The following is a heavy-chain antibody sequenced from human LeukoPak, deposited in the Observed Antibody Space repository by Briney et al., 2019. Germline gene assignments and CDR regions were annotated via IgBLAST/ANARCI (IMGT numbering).Heavy chain of an antibody. CDR3: AKDVGKWESLHFFDY. CDR2: ISGSGAST. V-gene: IGHV3-23*01. CDR1: GFTLSTNA. Sequence: GGSLRLSCLTSGFTLSTNAMSWVRQAPGKGLEWISGISGSGASTYYVDSVKGRFTISRDDSRNTLYLQMNSLRGDDTAVYYCAKDVGKWESLHFFDYWGQGTLVTVSS. D-gene: IGHD1-26*01. J-gene: IGHJ4*02.